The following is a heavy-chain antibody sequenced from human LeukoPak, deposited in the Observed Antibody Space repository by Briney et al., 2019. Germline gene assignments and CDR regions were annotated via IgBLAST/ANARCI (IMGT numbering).Heavy chain of an antibody. CDR3: ARDGRAVAGEHDY. CDR1: GFTFSNYV. Sequence: KSGGSLRLSCAASGFTFSNYVISWVRQAPGKGLEWVSSISSSSRYIYYADSVKGRFTISRDNAKNSLYLQMNSLRAEDTAVYYCARDGRAVAGEHDYWGQGTLVTVSS. D-gene: IGHD6-19*01. CDR2: ISSSSRYI. J-gene: IGHJ4*02. V-gene: IGHV3-21*01.